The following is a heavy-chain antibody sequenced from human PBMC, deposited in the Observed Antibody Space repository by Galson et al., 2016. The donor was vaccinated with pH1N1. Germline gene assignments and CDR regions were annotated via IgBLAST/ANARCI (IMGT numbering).Heavy chain of an antibody. CDR3: ATGLLAAAGTFDY. J-gene: IGHJ4*02. CDR1: GFTFSRHA. Sequence: SLRLSCAASGFTFSRHAMHWVRQAPGKGLEWVAVISYDGSNKYYADSVKGRFTISRDNSKNTLYLQMNSLRAEDTAVYYCATGLLAAAGTFDYWGQGTLLTVSS. CDR2: ISYDGSNK. V-gene: IGHV3-30*04. D-gene: IGHD6-13*01.